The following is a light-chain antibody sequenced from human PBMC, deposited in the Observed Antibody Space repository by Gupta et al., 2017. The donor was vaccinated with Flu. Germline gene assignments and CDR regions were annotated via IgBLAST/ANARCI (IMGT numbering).Light chain of an antibody. CDR2: AAS. V-gene: IGKV1-9*01. CDR3: QQLNSYPLT. CDR1: QGLSSY. J-gene: IGKJ3*01. Sequence: DIQLTQSPSFLSASVGDRVTITCRASQGLSSYLAWYQQKPGKAPKLLIYAASTLQSGVPSRFSGGGSETEFTLTINSLQPEDFATYYCQQLNSYPLTFGHGTKVDIK.